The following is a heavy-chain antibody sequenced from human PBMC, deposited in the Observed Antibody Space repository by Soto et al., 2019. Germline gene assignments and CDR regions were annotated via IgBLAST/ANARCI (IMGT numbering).Heavy chain of an antibody. D-gene: IGHD1-26*01. Sequence: EVQLVESGGGLVQPGGSLRLSCAASGFTFSSFWMHWVRQAPGKGLLWVSRINSDGSSTNYADSVKGRFIISRDNAKNTLSRQMNSLTDEDMAVYYCASGGVSYRSVGLDYWGQGSLVTVS. CDR1: GFTFSSFW. CDR2: INSDGSST. CDR3: ASGGVSYRSVGLDY. J-gene: IGHJ4*02. V-gene: IGHV3-74*01.